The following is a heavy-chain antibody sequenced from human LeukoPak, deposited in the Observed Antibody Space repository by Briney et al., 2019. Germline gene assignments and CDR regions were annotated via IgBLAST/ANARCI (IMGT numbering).Heavy chain of an antibody. D-gene: IGHD3-22*01. CDR3: RAATKYLDYYYDY. Sequence: GGSLRLSCAASRFTFSTFGMHWVRQAPGKGLEWVAVISSDGSNKYYADSVRGRFTISRDNSKDTLYLQMSSLRIEDTAVYSCRAATKYLDYYYDYWGQGTLVTVSS. J-gene: IGHJ4*02. CDR2: ISSDGSNK. CDR1: RFTFSTFG. V-gene: IGHV3-30*03.